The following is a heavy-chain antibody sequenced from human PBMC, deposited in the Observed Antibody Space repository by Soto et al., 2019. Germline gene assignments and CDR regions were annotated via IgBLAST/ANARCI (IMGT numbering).Heavy chain of an antibody. CDR1: GFTFSSYG. V-gene: IGHV3-33*01. J-gene: IGHJ5*02. CDR2: IWYDGSNK. Sequence: QVQLVESGGGVVQPGRSLRLSCAASGFTFSSYGMHWVRQAPGKGLEWVAVIWYDGSNKYYADSVKGRFTISRDNSKNTLYLQMNSRRAEDTAVYYSAGVKDQFDPWGQGTLVTVSS. CDR3: AGVKDQFDP.